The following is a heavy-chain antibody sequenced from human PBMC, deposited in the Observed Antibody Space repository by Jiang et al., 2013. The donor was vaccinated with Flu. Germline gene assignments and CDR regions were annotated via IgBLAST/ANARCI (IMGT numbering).Heavy chain of an antibody. J-gene: IGHJ3*02. V-gene: IGHV4-31*03. D-gene: IGHD3-22*01. CDR2: IYYSGST. Sequence: PGLVKPSQTLSLTCTVSGGSISSGGYYWSWIRQHPGKGLEWIGYIYYSGSTYYNPSLKSRVTISVDTSKNQFSLKLSSVTAADTAVYYCATGDSSGYYEDAFDIWGQGTMVTVSS. CDR1: GGSISSGGYY. CDR3: ATGDSSGYYEDAFDI.